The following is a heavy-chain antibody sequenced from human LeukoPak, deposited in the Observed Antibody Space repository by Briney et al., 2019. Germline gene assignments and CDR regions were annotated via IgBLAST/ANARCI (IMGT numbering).Heavy chain of an antibody. V-gene: IGHV3-7*03. Sequence: GGSLRLSCAASGFTFSSYWMSWVRQAPGKGLEWVANINKDGGEKYYVDSVKGRFTISRDNAKNSLYLQMNSLRADDTAVYYCVKGGYSSGWYALPNDDAFDIWGQGTMVTVSS. D-gene: IGHD6-19*01. CDR2: INKDGGEK. CDR3: VKGGYSSGWYALPNDDAFDI. CDR1: GFTFSSYW. J-gene: IGHJ3*02.